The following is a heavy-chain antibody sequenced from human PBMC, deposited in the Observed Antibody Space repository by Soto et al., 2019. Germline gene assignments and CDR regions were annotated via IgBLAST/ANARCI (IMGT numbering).Heavy chain of an antibody. V-gene: IGHV4-34*01. CDR2: INHSGST. CDR3: ARAPDSKTFDY. CDR1: GGSFSGYY. D-gene: IGHD6-13*01. J-gene: IGHJ4*02. Sequence: QVQLQQWGAGLLKPSETLSLTCAVYGGSFSGYYWSWIRQTPGKGLEWIGEINHSGSTNYNPSLKSRVTISVDTSKSQFSLKLSSVTAADTAVYYCARAPDSKTFDYWGQGALVTVSS.